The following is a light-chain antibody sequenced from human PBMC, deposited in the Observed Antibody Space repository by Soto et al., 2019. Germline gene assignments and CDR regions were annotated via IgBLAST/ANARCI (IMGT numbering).Light chain of an antibody. J-gene: IGKJ2*01. Sequence: DIQMTQSPSSLSASVRDRVTITCRASQSISTYLNWYQHKSGKAPKLLIYGASRLQSGVPSRFSGGGSGTDFTLTINSLQPEDFATYYCQQSHSTPYTFGQGTKMEIK. V-gene: IGKV1-39*01. CDR1: QSISTY. CDR3: QQSHSTPYT. CDR2: GAS.